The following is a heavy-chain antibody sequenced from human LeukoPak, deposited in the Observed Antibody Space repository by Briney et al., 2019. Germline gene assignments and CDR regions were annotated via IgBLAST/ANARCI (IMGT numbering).Heavy chain of an antibody. Sequence: ASVKVSCKASGFTFTGYYMHWVRQAPGQGLEWMGRINPNSGGTNYAQKFQGRVTMTRDTSISTAYMELSRLRSDDTAVYYCARDDYGDYEDYWGQGTLVTVSS. CDR2: INPNSGGT. V-gene: IGHV1-2*06. CDR3: ARDDYGDYEDY. J-gene: IGHJ4*02. D-gene: IGHD4-17*01. CDR1: GFTFTGYY.